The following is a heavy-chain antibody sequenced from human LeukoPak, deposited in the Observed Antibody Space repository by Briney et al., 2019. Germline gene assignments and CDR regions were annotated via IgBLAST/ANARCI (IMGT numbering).Heavy chain of an antibody. V-gene: IGHV4-61*02. CDR2: IYSSWST. Sequence: SETLSLTCTVSGGSISSGTYYWSWVRQPAGKGLEWIGRIYSSWSTNYNPSLKSRVTISVDPSKNQFSLKLSSVTAADTAVYYCARDLLHRGYAFDIWGQGTMVTVSS. J-gene: IGHJ3*02. D-gene: IGHD5-12*01. CDR3: ARDLLHRGYAFDI. CDR1: GGSISSGTYY.